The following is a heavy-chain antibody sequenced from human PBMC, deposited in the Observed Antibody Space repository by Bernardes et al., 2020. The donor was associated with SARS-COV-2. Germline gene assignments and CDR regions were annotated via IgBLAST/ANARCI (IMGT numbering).Heavy chain of an antibody. D-gene: IGHD1-20*01. CDR3: STVTGFYYYYGMDV. J-gene: IGHJ6*02. Sequence: ETLSLTCAVYGGSFSGYYWSWIRQPPGKGLEWIGEINHSGSTNYNPSLKSRVTISVDTSKNQFSLKLSSVTAADTAVYYCSTVTGFYYYYGMDVWGQGTTVTVSS. V-gene: IGHV4-34*01. CDR2: INHSGST. CDR1: GGSFSGYY.